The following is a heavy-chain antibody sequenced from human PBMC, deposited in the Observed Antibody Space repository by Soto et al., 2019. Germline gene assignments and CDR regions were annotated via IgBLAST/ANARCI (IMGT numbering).Heavy chain of an antibody. CDR2: IYYDGRNK. D-gene: IGHD3-3*01. J-gene: IGHJ6*02. CDR3: ARDLRVTIFGAALNYYYYGMDV. Sequence: GGSLRLSCAASGFTVSSNYMSWVRQAPGKGLEWVAVIYYDGRNKYYVDSVKGRFNISRDKSKNTLYLQMNSLRAEDTAVYYCARDLRVTIFGAALNYYYYGMDVWGQGTTVTVSS. CDR1: GFTVSSNY. V-gene: IGHV3-30*03.